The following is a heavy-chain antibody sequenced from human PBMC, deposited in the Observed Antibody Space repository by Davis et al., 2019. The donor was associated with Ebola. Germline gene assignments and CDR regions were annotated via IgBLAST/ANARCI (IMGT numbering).Heavy chain of an antibody. CDR1: GFTFSSYA. Sequence: GGSLRLSCAASGFTFSSYAMSWVRQAPGKGLEWVSGISANGESPNYADSVKGRFTVSRDNSKNTMYLQMNSLRAEDTAVFHCAKDTASGWSTGYFDLWGRGTLVTVSS. CDR2: ISANGESP. J-gene: IGHJ2*01. CDR3: AKDTASGWSTGYFDL. V-gene: IGHV3-23*01. D-gene: IGHD6-19*01.